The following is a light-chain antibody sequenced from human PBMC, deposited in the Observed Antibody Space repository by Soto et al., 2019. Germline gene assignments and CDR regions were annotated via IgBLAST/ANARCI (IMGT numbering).Light chain of an antibody. V-gene: IGKV1-33*01. CDR3: QQYDNLPALT. CDR2: GAS. Sequence: DIQMTQSPSSLSPSVGDRVTITCQASQDISNYLNWYQQKPGKAPKLLIYGASSLETGVPSRFSGSGSGTDFTFTISSLQPEDIAIYYCQQYDNLPALTFGGGTKVEIK. J-gene: IGKJ4*01. CDR1: QDISNY.